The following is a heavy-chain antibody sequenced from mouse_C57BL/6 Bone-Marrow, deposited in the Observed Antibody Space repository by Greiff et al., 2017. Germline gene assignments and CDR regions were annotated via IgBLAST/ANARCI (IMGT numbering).Heavy chain of an antibody. V-gene: IGHV1-42*01. J-gene: IGHJ3*01. CDR2: INPSTGGT. Sequence: VQLQQSGPELVKPGASVKISCKASGYSFTGYYMNWVKQSPEKSLEWIGEINPSTGGTTYNQKFKAKATLTVDKSSSTAYMQLKSLTSEDSAVYYCARSSPDYGSSYWFAYWGQGTLVTVSA. CDR3: ARSSPDYGSSYWFAY. CDR1: GYSFTGYY. D-gene: IGHD1-1*01.